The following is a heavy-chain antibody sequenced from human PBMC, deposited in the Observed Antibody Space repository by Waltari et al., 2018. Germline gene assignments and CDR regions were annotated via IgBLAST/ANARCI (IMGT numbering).Heavy chain of an antibody. CDR3: ARDSSGWYPDAFDI. J-gene: IGHJ3*02. CDR2: IYHSGST. Sequence: QVQLQESGPGLVKPSETLSLTCAVSGYSISSGYYWGWIRQPPGKGLEWIGSIYHSGSTYYNPSLKSRVTISVDTSKNQFSLKLSSVTAADTAVYYCARDSSGWYPDAFDIWGQGTMVTVSS. V-gene: IGHV4-38-2*02. D-gene: IGHD6-19*01. CDR1: GYSISSGYY.